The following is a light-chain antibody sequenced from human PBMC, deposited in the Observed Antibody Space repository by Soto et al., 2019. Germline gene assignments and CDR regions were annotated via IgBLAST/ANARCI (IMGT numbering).Light chain of an antibody. CDR1: QTISND. CDR2: GAS. V-gene: IGKV3-15*01. J-gene: IGKJ4*01. Sequence: EVVMTQSPATVSVSPGEGVTLSCRASQTISNDLAWYQQKPGQAPRLLLYGASTRATGVPARFSGGGSGTEFTLTISSLQSEDFAFYYCQQKNKWPPVTFGGGTKVEIK. CDR3: QQKNKWPPVT.